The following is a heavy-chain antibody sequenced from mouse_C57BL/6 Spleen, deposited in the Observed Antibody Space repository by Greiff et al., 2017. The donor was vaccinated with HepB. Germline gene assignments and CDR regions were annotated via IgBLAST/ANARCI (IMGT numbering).Heavy chain of an antibody. CDR1: GFTFSDYG. J-gene: IGHJ4*01. V-gene: IGHV5-17*01. CDR2: ISSGSSPI. D-gene: IGHD1-1*01. CDR3: ARGLLRARDY. Sequence: EVQLVESGGGLVKPGGSLKLSCAASGFTFSDYGMHWVRQAPEKGLAWVAYISSGSSPISYADTVKGRFTISRDNAKNTLFLQLTSLRSEDTAMYYCARGLLRARDYWGQGTSVTVAS.